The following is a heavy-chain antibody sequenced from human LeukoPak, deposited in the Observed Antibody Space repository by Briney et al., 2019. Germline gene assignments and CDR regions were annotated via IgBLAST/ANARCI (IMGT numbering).Heavy chain of an antibody. CDR3: ARAYADSGDYEAY. Sequence: PGGSLRLSCAASGFTFSSYWMHWVRQAPGKGLEWVSAIGGSGSRRYHADSVKGRFTISRDNSRNTLYLQMNSLRAEDTAVYYCARAYADSGDYEAYWGQGTLVTVSS. J-gene: IGHJ4*02. CDR1: GFTFSSYW. CDR2: IGGSGSRR. V-gene: IGHV3-23*01. D-gene: IGHD4-17*01.